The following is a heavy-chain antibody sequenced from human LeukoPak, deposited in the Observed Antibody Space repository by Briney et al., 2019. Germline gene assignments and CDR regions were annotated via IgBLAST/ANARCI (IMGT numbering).Heavy chain of an antibody. V-gene: IGHV1-18*01. CDR1: GYTFTSYG. CDR3: ARNTGIAAAGATDV. D-gene: IGHD6-13*01. Sequence: RASVKVSCKASGYTFTSYGISWVRQAPGQGLEWMGWISAYNGNTNYAQKLQGRVTMTTDTSTSTAYMELRSLRSDDTAAYYCARNTGIAAAGATDVWGQGTTVTVSS. CDR2: ISAYNGNT. J-gene: IGHJ6*02.